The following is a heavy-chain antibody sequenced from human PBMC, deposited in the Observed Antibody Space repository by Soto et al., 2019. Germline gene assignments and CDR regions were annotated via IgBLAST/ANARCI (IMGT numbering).Heavy chain of an antibody. D-gene: IGHD1-26*01. CDR3: AKDLLNSGSCYSAFDI. CDR1: GFTFSSYA. J-gene: IGHJ3*02. V-gene: IGHV3-23*01. Sequence: GGSLRLSCAASGFTFSSYAMSWVRQAPGKGLEWVSAISGSGGSTYYADSVKGRFTISRDNSKNTLYLQMNSLRAEDTAVYYCAKDLLNSGSCYSAFDIWGQGTLVTVSS. CDR2: ISGSGGST.